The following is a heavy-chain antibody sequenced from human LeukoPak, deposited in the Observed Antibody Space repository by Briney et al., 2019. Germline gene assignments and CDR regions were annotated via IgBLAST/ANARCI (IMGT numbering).Heavy chain of an antibody. CDR1: GYSFTSYW. Sequence: GESLKISCKASGYSFTSYWIGWVRQMPGKGLEWLGIIDPSDSEARYTPSFQCQVTISVDKSLTTAYLQWNSLKASDTAMYYCARQTAMGRSGDYWGQGTLVTVSS. J-gene: IGHJ4*02. CDR3: ARQTAMGRSGDY. CDR2: IDPSDSEA. V-gene: IGHV5-51*01. D-gene: IGHD7-27*01.